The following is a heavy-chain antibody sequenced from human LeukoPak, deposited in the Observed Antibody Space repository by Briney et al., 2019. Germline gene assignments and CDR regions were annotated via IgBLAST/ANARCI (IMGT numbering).Heavy chain of an antibody. Sequence: GGSLRLSCAASGFTFSSYGMHWVRQAPGKGLEWVAVISYDGSNKYYADSVKGRFTISRDNSKNTLYLQMNSLRAEDTAVYYCAKDARVPATLASIMDVWGQGTTVTVSS. CDR1: GFTFSSYG. CDR3: AKDARVPATLASIMDV. V-gene: IGHV3-30*18. D-gene: IGHD2-15*01. CDR2: ISYDGSNK. J-gene: IGHJ6*02.